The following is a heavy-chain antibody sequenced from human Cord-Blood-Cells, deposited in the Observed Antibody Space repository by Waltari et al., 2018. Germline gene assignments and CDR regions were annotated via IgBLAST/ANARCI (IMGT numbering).Heavy chain of an antibody. D-gene: IGHD1-26*01. CDR2: IIPILGIA. Sequence: QVQLVQSGAEVKKPGSSVTVSCKASGGTFSSYAISWVRQAPGQGLEWMGGIIPILGIANYAQKFQGRVTITADKSTSTAYMELSSLRSEDTAVYYCARGYSGSYPFDYWGQGTLVTVSS. CDR1: GGTFSSYA. V-gene: IGHV1-69*10. CDR3: ARGYSGSYPFDY. J-gene: IGHJ4*02.